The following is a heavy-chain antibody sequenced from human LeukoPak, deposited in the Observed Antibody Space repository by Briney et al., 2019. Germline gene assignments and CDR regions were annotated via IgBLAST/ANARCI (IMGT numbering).Heavy chain of an antibody. V-gene: IGHV4-61*05. D-gene: IGHD3-10*01. CDR1: DDSISSSSYY. Sequence: SETLSLTCTVSDDSISSSSYYWGWIRQPPGKGLEWIGYIYYSGSTNYNPSLKSRVTISVDTSKNQFSLKLSSVTAADTAVYYCARGDGSGNPLDYWGQGTLVTVSS. CDR2: IYYSGST. J-gene: IGHJ4*02. CDR3: ARGDGSGNPLDY.